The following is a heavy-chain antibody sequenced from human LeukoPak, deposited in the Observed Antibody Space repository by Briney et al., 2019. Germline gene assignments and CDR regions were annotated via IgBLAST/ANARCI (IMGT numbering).Heavy chain of an antibody. Sequence: PGGSLRLSCATSGFTFGDYSVTWVRHAPGKGLEWVGFIRSKSYGGTTEYAASVKGRFTISRDDSKSIAYLQMNSLTTDDTAVYFCTSKYCGRECRGDYFDFWGQGTLVTVSS. CDR2: IRSKSYGGTT. V-gene: IGHV3-49*04. CDR1: GFTFGDYS. D-gene: IGHD2-21*01. CDR3: TSKYCGRECRGDYFDF. J-gene: IGHJ4*02.